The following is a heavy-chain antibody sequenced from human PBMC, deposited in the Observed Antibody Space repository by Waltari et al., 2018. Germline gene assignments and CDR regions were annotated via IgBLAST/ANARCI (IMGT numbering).Heavy chain of an antibody. CDR3: ARLGYCSSTSCPYYGMDV. V-gene: IGHV4-34*01. CDR1: GGSFSGYY. D-gene: IGHD2-2*01. Sequence: QVQLQQWGAGLLKPSETLSLTCAVYGGSFSGYYWSWIRQPPGKGLEWIGEINHSGSTNYNPALKSRVTISVDTSKNQFSLKLSSVTAADTAVYYCARLGYCSSTSCPYYGMDVWGQGTTVTVSS. J-gene: IGHJ6*02. CDR2: INHSGST.